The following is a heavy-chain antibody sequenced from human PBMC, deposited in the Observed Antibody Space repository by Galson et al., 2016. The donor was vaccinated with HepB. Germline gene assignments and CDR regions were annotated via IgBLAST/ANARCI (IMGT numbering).Heavy chain of an antibody. D-gene: IGHD4-23*01. CDR1: GFAFSSHW. CDR2: INSDGTIS. V-gene: IGHV3-74*01. Sequence: SLRLSCAASGFAFSSHWMHWVRQDLGKGLVWVSRINSDGTISNYADSVKGRFTISRDNAKNTLYLQMNSLRAEDTAVYFCVRDHSVVPTTADKWFDPWGRGTLVTVS. J-gene: IGHJ5*02. CDR3: VRDHSVVPTTADKWFDP.